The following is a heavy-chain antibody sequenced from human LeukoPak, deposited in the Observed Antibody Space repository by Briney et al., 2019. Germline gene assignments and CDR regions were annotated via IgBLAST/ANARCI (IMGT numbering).Heavy chain of an antibody. V-gene: IGHV1-24*01. CDR1: GYTLTELS. J-gene: IGHJ3*02. D-gene: IGHD3-3*01. Sequence: ASVKVSCKVSGYTLTELSMHWVRQAPGKGLEWMGGFDPEDGETIYAQKFQGRVTMTEDTSTDTAYMELSSLRSEDTAVYYCAIGDYTIFGVVIRGNDAFDIWGQGTMVTVPS. CDR3: AIGDYTIFGVVIRGNDAFDI. CDR2: FDPEDGET.